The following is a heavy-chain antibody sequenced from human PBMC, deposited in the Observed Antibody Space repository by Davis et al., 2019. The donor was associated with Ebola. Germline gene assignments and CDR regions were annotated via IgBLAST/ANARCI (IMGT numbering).Heavy chain of an antibody. Sequence: ASVKVSCKASGYTFTAYYIHWVRQAPRQGLQWMGRIDPDSGDTNYAQNFQGRVTMTTDTSTGTAYMELRSLRSDDTAVYFCARTSIVGTTTTASDIWGQGTKVTVSS. D-gene: IGHD1-26*01. V-gene: IGHV1-2*06. CDR1: GYTFTAYY. J-gene: IGHJ3*02. CDR3: ARTSIVGTTTTASDI. CDR2: IDPDSGDT.